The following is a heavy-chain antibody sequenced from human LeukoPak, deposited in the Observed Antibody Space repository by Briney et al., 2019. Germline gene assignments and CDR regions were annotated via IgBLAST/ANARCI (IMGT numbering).Heavy chain of an antibody. J-gene: IGHJ4*02. CDR3: ARGLGEGYPDY. D-gene: IGHD5-24*01. Sequence: SETLSLTCAVHGGSFSGFYWTWMRQPPGKELEWIGEIKHGGFTSYHPSLKSRVTMSEYTSNNQFSLKLTSVTAADTAVYYCARGLGEGYPDYWGPGTLVTVSS. V-gene: IGHV4-34*01. CDR2: IKHGGFT. CDR1: GGSFSGFY.